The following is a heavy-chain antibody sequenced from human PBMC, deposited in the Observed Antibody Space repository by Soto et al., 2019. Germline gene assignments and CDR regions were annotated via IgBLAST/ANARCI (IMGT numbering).Heavy chain of an antibody. J-gene: IGHJ6*02. V-gene: IGHV1-8*01. CDR3: ATAYETSIAAAGMDYYGMDV. CDR1: GYTFTSYD. CDR2: MNPNSGNT. D-gene: IGHD6-13*01. Sequence: GASVKVSCKASGYTFTSYDINWVRQATGQGLEWMGWMNPNSGNTGYAQKFQGRVTMTRNTSISTAYMELSSLRSEDTAVYYCATAYETSIAAAGMDYYGMDVWGQGTTVTVSS.